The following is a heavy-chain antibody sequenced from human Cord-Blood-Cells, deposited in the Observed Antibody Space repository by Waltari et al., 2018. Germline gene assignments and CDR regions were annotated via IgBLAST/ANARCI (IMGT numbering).Heavy chain of an antibody. D-gene: IGHD1-26*01. CDR3: GRDKGKRSGTNWYFDL. CDR1: GFTFSSYG. Sequence: QVQLVESGGGVVQPGRSLRLSCAASGFTFSSYGMHWARQAPGKGLEWVAVIWYDGSNKYYADSVKGRFTISRDNSKNTLYLQMNSLRAEDTAVYYCGRDKGKRSGTNWYFDLWGRGTLVTVSS. J-gene: IGHJ2*01. V-gene: IGHV3-33*01. CDR2: IWYDGSNK.